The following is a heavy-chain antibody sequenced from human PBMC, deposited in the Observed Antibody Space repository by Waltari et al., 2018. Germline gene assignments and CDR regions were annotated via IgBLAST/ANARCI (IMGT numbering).Heavy chain of an antibody. CDR2: ISSSSSYI. Sequence: EVQLVESGGGLVKPGGSQRLSCAASGFTFGTYTMNWVRQAPGKGLDWVSSISSSSSYIYYADSVKGRFTISRDNAKNSLSLQMNSLRAEDTAVYYCARAHSYGSSDYYYMDVWGNGTTVTVSS. V-gene: IGHV3-21*02. J-gene: IGHJ6*03. CDR3: ARAHSYGSSDYYYMDV. D-gene: IGHD5-18*01. CDR1: GFTFGTYT.